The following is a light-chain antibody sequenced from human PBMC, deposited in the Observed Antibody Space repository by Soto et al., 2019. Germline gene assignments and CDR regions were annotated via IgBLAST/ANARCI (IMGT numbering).Light chain of an antibody. CDR3: QQYGSSGT. V-gene: IGKV3-20*01. J-gene: IGKJ1*01. CDR1: QSVFSK. CDR2: GAS. Sequence: EMVMTLSPGTLSVSPGERVTLSCRASQSVFSKLAWYQQKPGQAPRLLIYGASNRATGIPDRFSGSGSGTDFTLTISRLEPEDFAVYYCQQYGSSGTFGQGTKVDIK.